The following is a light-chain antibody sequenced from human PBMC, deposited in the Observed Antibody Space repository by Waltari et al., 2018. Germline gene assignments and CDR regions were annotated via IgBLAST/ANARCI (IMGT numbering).Light chain of an antibody. CDR3: QHYVRLPAT. Sequence: DIVLTESPGSLSSSPGERVTPSCRASQSVSRALAWYQQKPGQAPRLLIFGASNRATGIPDRFSGSGSETDFSLTISRLEPEDFAVHYCQHYVRLPATFGRGTKVEIK. CDR1: QSVSRA. V-gene: IGKV3-20*01. J-gene: IGKJ1*01. CDR2: GAS.